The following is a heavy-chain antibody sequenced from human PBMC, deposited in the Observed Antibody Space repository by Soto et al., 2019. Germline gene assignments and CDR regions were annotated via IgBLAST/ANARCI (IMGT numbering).Heavy chain of an antibody. J-gene: IGHJ3*02. CDR1: GFTFSSYG. V-gene: IGHV3-30*18. CDR2: ISYDGSNE. D-gene: IGHD4-17*01. Sequence: GGSLRLSCAVSGFTFSSYGMHWVRQAPGKGLEWVAHISYDGSNEHYVDSVKGRFTISRDNSKNTLYLQMNSLRAEDTAVYYCAKIMLTVTTAAFDIWGQGTMVTVSS. CDR3: AKIMLTVTTAAFDI.